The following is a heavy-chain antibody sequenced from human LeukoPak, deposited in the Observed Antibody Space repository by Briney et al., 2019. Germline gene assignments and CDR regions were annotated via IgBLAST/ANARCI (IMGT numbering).Heavy chain of an antibody. V-gene: IGHV1-46*01. J-gene: IGHJ5*02. CDR3: ARDISARDEAWWFDP. CDR1: GYTFTNNF. Sequence: ASVKVSCKAFGYTFTNNFMHWVRQAPGQGPEWMALISPTGSFTAYAQKFQGRVTLTGDLSTSTDYLELRSLRSEDTAVYYCARDISARDEAWWFDPWGQGTLVTVSS. CDR2: ISPTGSFT. D-gene: IGHD5-24*01.